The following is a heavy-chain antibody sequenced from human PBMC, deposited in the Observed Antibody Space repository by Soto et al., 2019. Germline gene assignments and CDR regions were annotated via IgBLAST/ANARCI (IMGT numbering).Heavy chain of an antibody. V-gene: IGHV3-30*18. Sequence: QVQLVESGGGVVQPGRSLRLSCAASGFTFSSYGMHWVRQAPGKGLEWVAVISYDGSNKYYADSVKGRFTISRDNSKNPLYLQMNSLRAEDTAVYYCAKVWYDYDSSGYLGPYFDYWGQGTLVTVSS. CDR2: ISYDGSNK. CDR3: AKVWYDYDSSGYLGPYFDY. D-gene: IGHD3-22*01. CDR1: GFTFSSYG. J-gene: IGHJ4*02.